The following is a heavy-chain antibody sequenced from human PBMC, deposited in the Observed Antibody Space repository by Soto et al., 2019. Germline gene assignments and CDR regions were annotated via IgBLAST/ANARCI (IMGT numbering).Heavy chain of an antibody. CDR2: IYPGDSDT. J-gene: IGHJ6*02. CDR1: GYSFTSYW. CDR3: ARPGLIQLSSYYGMDG. V-gene: IGHV5-51*01. Sequence: GESLKISCKGSGYSFTSYWIGWVRQMPGKGLEWMGIIYPGDSDTRYSPSFQGQVTISADKSISTAYLQWSSLKASDTAMYYCARPGLIQLSSYYGMDGWGQGTTVTVSS. D-gene: IGHD5-18*01.